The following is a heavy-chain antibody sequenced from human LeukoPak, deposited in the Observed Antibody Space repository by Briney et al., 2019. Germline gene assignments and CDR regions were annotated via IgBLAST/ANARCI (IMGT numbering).Heavy chain of an antibody. Sequence: PSETLSLTCTVSGGSSSSSYWSWIRQPPGKGLEWIGYIHDTGSTNYNPSPKSRVTMSVDMSKNQFSLNLTSVTAADTAVYYCARGHGYTYGNGDIDYWGQGTLVTVSS. V-gene: IGHV4-59*08. CDR1: GGSSSSSY. J-gene: IGHJ4*02. CDR2: IHDTGST. D-gene: IGHD5-18*01. CDR3: ARGHGYTYGNGDIDY.